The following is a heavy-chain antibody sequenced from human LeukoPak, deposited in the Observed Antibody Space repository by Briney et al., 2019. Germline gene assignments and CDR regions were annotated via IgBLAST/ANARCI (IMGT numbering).Heavy chain of an antibody. CDR1: GFTFSSYA. J-gene: IGHJ3*02. CDR2: ISYDGSNK. Sequence: GGSLRLSCAASGFTFSSYAMHWVRQAPGKGLEWVAVISYDGSNKYYADSVKGRFTISRDNSKNTLYLQMNSLRAEDTAVYFCPVDAFDIWGQGTMVTVSS. V-gene: IGHV3-30-3*01. CDR3: PVDAFDI.